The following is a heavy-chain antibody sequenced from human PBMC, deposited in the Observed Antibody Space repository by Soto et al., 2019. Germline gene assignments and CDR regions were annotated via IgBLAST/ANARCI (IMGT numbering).Heavy chain of an antibody. CDR3: ARDRNVAGRIGASDGMDV. V-gene: IGHV3-48*03. CDR2: ISSYGNTV. Sequence: GGSLRLSCAASGFTLSSYEMNWVRQAPGKGLEWVSHISSYGNTVYYPDSVKGRFTISRDNAKNSLYLQMNSLRAEDTDVYYCARDRNVAGRIGASDGMDVWGQGTTVTVSS. CDR1: GFTLSSYE. D-gene: IGHD6-6*01. J-gene: IGHJ6*02.